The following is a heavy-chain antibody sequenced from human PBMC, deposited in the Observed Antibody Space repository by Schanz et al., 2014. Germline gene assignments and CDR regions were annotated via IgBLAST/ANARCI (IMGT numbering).Heavy chain of an antibody. D-gene: IGHD1-26*01. CDR1: GFTFSSYA. V-gene: IGHV3-23*01. Sequence: EVQLLESGGGLVQPGGSLRLSCAASGFTFSSYAMSWVRQAPGKGLEWVSAITDSGGSTYYADSVKGRFTISRDNSKNTLYLQMNSLRAEDAAVYYCARVGPYSGSLGAFEIWGQGTMVTVSS. J-gene: IGHJ3*02. CDR3: ARVGPYSGSLGAFEI. CDR2: ITDSGGST.